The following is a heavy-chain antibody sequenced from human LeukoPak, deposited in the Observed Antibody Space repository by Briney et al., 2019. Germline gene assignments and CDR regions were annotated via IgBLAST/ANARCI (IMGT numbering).Heavy chain of an antibody. V-gene: IGHV4-30-2*01. J-gene: IGHJ4*02. CDR3: ASSPGGTMVRG. Sequence: SETLSLTCAVSGGSISSGGYSWSWIRQPPGKGLECIGYIYLSGSTYYNPSLKSRVTISLDRSKIQFSLKLSSVTAADTAVYFCASSPGGTMVRGWGQGALVTVSS. D-gene: IGHD3-10*01. CDR2: IYLSGST. CDR1: GGSISSGGYS.